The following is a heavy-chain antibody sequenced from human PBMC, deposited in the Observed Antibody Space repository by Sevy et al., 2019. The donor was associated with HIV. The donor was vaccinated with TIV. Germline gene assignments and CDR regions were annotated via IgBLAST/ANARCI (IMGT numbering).Heavy chain of an antibody. CDR1: GFTFSSYS. Sequence: GGSLRLSCTASGFTFSSYSMNWVRQAPGKGLEWVSYISSSSSTIYYAASVKGRFTSSRDNAKNSLYLQMNSLRDEDTAMYYCVTPYSSGRYYFDYWGQGTLVTGSS. CDR3: VTPYSSGRYYFDY. CDR2: ISSSSSTI. D-gene: IGHD6-19*01. J-gene: IGHJ4*02. V-gene: IGHV3-48*02.